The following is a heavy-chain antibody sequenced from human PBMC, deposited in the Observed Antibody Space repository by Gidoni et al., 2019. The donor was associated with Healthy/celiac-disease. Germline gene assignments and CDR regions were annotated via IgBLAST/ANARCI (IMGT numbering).Heavy chain of an antibody. CDR1: GYTLTELS. Sequence: QVQLVQSGAEVKKPGASVKVSCKVSGYTLTELSMHWVRQAPGKGLEWMGGFDPEDGKTIYAQKFQGRVTMTEDTSTDTAYMELSSLRSEDTAVYYCATVPARYYDILTGWGPYFDYWGQGTLVTVSS. CDR2: FDPEDGKT. CDR3: ATVPARYYDILTGWGPYFDY. J-gene: IGHJ4*02. D-gene: IGHD3-9*01. V-gene: IGHV1-24*01.